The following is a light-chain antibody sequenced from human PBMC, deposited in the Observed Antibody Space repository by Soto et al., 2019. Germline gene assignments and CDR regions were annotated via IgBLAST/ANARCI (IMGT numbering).Light chain of an antibody. J-gene: IGLJ1*01. Sequence: QSVLTQPASVSGSLGQSITISSTGTGSDVGEYNYVSWYQQHPDKAPKLMIYEVRNRPSGVSNRFSGSKSGNTASLAIAGLQAEDGADYYCSSYTSTSTLYVFGTGTKVTVL. CDR2: EVR. CDR1: GSDVGEYNY. V-gene: IGLV2-14*01. CDR3: SSYTSTSTLYV.